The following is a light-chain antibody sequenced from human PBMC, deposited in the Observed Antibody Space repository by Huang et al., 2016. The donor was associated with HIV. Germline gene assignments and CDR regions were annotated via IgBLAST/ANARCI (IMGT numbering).Light chain of an antibody. CDR3: QQYNNWPQT. CDR2: GAS. CDR1: QSVSNN. V-gene: IGKV3-15*01. Sequence: EIVMTQSPATLSVSPGERATLSCRASQSVSNNLAWYQQKPGQAPRLLIKGASTRATGIPARFSGSGSGTEFTLTISSLQSEDLAVYYCQQYNNWPQTFGQGTKVDIK. J-gene: IGKJ1*01.